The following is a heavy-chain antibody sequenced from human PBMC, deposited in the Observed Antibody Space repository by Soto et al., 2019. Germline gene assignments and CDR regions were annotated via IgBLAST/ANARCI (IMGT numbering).Heavy chain of an antibody. D-gene: IGHD3-10*01. J-gene: IGHJ6*01. CDR1: GFTFSSYA. CDR2: ISYDGSNK. V-gene: IGHV3-30-3*01. CDR3: AREDYQDGMDV. Sequence: GVSLRLSCAASGFTFSSYAMHWVRQAPGKGLEWVAVISYDGSNKYYADSVKGRFTISRDNSKNTLYLQMNSLRAEDTAVYYCAREDYQDGMDVWGQGTTVTVSS.